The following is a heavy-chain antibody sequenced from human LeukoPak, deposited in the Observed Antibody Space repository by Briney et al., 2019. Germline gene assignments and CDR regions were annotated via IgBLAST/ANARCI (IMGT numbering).Heavy chain of an antibody. J-gene: IGHJ4*02. Sequence: KPSETLSLTCTVSGGSISSYYWNWIRQPAGKELEWIGRMYTSGDTNYNPSLKSRVTMSVDTSKNQVSLRLTSVIAADTAVYYCARGSREMATIFDYWGQGTLVTVSS. CDR1: GGSISSYY. CDR3: ARGSREMATIFDY. CDR2: MYTSGDT. D-gene: IGHD5-24*01. V-gene: IGHV4-4*07.